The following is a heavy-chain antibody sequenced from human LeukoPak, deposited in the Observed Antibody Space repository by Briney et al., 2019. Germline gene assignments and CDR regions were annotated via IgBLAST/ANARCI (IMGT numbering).Heavy chain of an antibody. CDR1: GGSVINTNW. CDR3: ARQGCSSTSCYTYYYYGMDV. V-gene: IGHV4-4*02. CDR2: VHLDGRT. J-gene: IGHJ6*02. Sequence: SGTLSLTCGVSGGSVINTNWWTWVRQPPGKGLEWIGEVHLDGRTNYNPSLKSRVTISVDTSKNQFSLKLSSVTAADTAVYYCARQGCSSTSCYTYYYYGMDVWGQGTTVTVSS. D-gene: IGHD2-2*01.